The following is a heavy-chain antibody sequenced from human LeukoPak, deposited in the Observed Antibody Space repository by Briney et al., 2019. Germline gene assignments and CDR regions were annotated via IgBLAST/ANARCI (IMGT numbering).Heavy chain of an antibody. Sequence: PGGSLRLSCAGSGFKFDEYGMNWVRQVPGKGLEWISAINWNGGSTHYADSVRGRFTISRDNARNSMFLHMNSLRAEDTALYFCARDGTTRGDDYFPNWGQGILVTVSS. CDR3: ARDGTTRGDDYFPN. D-gene: IGHD2/OR15-2a*01. CDR2: INWNGGST. V-gene: IGHV3-20*04. J-gene: IGHJ4*02. CDR1: GFKFDEYG.